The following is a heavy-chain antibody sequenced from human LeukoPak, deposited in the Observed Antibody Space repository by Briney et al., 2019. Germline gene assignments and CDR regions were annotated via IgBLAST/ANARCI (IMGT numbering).Heavy chain of an antibody. CDR3: ARDEGDTVTTYRFDL. D-gene: IGHD4-17*01. J-gene: IGHJ2*01. Sequence: GGSLRLSCAASGFTFSSYSMNWVRQAPGKGLEWVANIRQDGSQKNYVDSVKGRFTISRDNAKNSLYLQMNSLRGEDTAVYYCARDEGDTVTTYRFDLWGRGTLVTVSS. CDR1: GFTFSSYS. CDR2: IRQDGSQK. V-gene: IGHV3-7*01.